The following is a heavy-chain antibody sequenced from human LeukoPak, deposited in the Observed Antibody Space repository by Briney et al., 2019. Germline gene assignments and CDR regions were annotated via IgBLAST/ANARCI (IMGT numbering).Heavy chain of an antibody. Sequence: SETLSLTCAVSGASISSYYWSWIRQPPGKGLEWIGYIYYSGSTNYNPSLKSRVTISIDTSKNQFSLKLSSVTAADTAMYYCARDRPVVTAIGGIDYWGQGILVTVSS. D-gene: IGHD2-21*02. J-gene: IGHJ4*02. CDR2: IYYSGST. CDR3: ARDRPVVTAIGGIDY. V-gene: IGHV4-59*01. CDR1: GASISSYY.